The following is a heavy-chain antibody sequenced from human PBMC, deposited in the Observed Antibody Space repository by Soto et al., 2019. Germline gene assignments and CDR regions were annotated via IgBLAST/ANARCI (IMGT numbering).Heavy chain of an antibody. CDR3: ARVRGAAGTDY. CDR1: AYTFTSYA. J-gene: IGHJ4*02. Sequence: GASVKVSCKASAYTFTSYAMHWVRQAPGQRLEWMGWINAGNGNAKYSQKFQGRVTITRDTSASTAYMELSSLRSEDTAVYYCARVRGAAGTDYWGQGTLVTVSS. V-gene: IGHV1-3*01. CDR2: INAGNGNA. D-gene: IGHD6-13*01.